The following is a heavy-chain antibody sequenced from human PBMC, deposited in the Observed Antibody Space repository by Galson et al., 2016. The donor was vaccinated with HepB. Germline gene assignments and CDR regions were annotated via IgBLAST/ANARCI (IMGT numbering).Heavy chain of an antibody. J-gene: IGHJ4*02. V-gene: IGHV3-9*01. CDR1: GFTFDDYA. Sequence: SLRLSCAASGFTFDDYAMHWVRQAPGKGLEWVSLISWDGGSIGYADSVKGRFTISRDNAKNSLYLQMNRLRAEDTAVYYCAKKWSYGDYSYFDYWGQGTLVTVSS. CDR3: AKKWSYGDYSYFDY. D-gene: IGHD4-17*01. CDR2: ISWDGGSI.